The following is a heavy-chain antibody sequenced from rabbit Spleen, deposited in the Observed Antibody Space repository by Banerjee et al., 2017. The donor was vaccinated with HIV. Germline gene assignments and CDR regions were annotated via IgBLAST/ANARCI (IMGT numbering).Heavy chain of an antibody. J-gene: IGHJ6*01. CDR2: IYTGGSDVA. V-gene: IGHV1S40*01. D-gene: IGHD1-1*01. CDR3: ARDTSSSFSSYGMDL. CDR1: GFSFSSSYW. Sequence: QSLEESGGDLVKPGASLTLTCTASGFSFSSSYWICWVRQAPGKGLEWIGCIYTGGSDVAYYANWAKGRFTISRTSSTTVTLQMTSLTAADTATYFCARDTSSSFSSYGMDLWGPGTLVTVS.